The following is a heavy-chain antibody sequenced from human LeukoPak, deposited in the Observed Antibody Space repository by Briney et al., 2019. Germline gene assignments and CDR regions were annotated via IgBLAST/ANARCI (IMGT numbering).Heavy chain of an antibody. CDR1: GGSISSGGYS. Sequence: NPSETLSLTCAVSGGSISSGGYSWSWIRQPPGKGLEWIGYIYHSGSTYYNPSLKSRVTISVDRSKNQFSLKLSSVTAADTAVYYCARGELYCSGGSCYIFWGQGTLVTVSS. D-gene: IGHD2-15*01. CDR3: ARGELYCSGGSCYIF. V-gene: IGHV4-30-2*01. J-gene: IGHJ4*02. CDR2: IYHSGST.